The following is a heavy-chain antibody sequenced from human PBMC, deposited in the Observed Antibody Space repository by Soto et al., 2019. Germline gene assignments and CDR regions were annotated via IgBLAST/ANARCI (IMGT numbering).Heavy chain of an antibody. D-gene: IGHD6-19*01. J-gene: IGHJ4*02. CDR3: AKDRDSSGWLGFEY. V-gene: IGHV3-9*01. CDR1: GFTFDDYA. CDR2: ISWNSGSI. Sequence: EVQLVESGGGLVQPGRSLRLSCAASGFTFDDYAMHWVRQAPGKGLEWVSGISWNSGSIGYADSVKGRFTISRDNAKNSLYLQINSLRVEDTALYYCAKDRDSSGWLGFEYWGQGTLVTVSS.